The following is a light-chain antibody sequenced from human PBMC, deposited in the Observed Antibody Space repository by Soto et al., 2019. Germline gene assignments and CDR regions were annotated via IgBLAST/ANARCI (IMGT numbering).Light chain of an antibody. Sequence: EVVMTQSPATLSVSPGESATLSCRASQSVKSNLAWYQQKPGQAPRLLIYGASNRPPAIPARFSGSGSGTEFTLTITNVQSEDCAVYYCQQHDNWPPVTFGGGTKVESK. J-gene: IGKJ4*01. V-gene: IGKV3-15*01. CDR1: QSVKSN. CDR3: QQHDNWPPVT. CDR2: GAS.